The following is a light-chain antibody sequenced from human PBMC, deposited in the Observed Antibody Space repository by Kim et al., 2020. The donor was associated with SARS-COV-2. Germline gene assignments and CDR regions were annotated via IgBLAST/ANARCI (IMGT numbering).Light chain of an antibody. Sequence: QSITISFTGTTSDVGSYDFVSWYQQHPGKAPKVMIYEVNKRPSGVSDRFTGSKSGNTASLTISGLQAEDEADYYCCSYAGTSADVIFGGGTQLTVL. J-gene: IGLJ2*01. CDR3: CSYAGTSADVI. CDR1: TSDVGSYDF. V-gene: IGLV2-23*02. CDR2: EVN.